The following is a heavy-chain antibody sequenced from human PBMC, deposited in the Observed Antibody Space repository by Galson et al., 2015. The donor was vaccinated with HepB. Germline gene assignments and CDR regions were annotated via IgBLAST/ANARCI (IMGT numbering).Heavy chain of an antibody. CDR3: TRLGYCGGGSCYQRGYFDS. Sequence: QSGAEVKKPGESLKISCKGSGYSFTSYWIGWVRQMPGKGLEWMGTIYPGDSDTTYSPSFQGQVTISADESISTAYLQWSGLKASDTAMYYCTRLGYCGGGSCYQRGYFDSWGQGTLVIVSS. V-gene: IGHV5-51*01. CDR1: GYSFTSYW. J-gene: IGHJ4*02. D-gene: IGHD2-15*01. CDR2: IYPGDSDT.